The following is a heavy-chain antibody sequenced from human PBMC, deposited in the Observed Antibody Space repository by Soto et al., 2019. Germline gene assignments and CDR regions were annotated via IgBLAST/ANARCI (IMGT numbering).Heavy chain of an antibody. CDR2: ISSSGSTI. D-gene: IGHD2-2*01. CDR1: GFTFSDYY. Sequence: GGSLRLSCAASGFTFSDYYMSWIRQAPGKGLEWVSYISSSGSTIYYADSVKGRFTISRDNAKNSLYLQMNSLRAEDTAVYYCARVGKTRYPAEYYYYYYMDVWGKGTTVTVSS. CDR3: ARVGKTRYPAEYYYYYYMDV. J-gene: IGHJ6*03. V-gene: IGHV3-11*01.